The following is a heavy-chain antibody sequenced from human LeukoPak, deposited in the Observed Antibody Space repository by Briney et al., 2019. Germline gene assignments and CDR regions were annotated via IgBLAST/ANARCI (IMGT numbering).Heavy chain of an antibody. V-gene: IGHV4-59*01. CDR2: VYYTGST. J-gene: IGHJ6*02. Sequence: SETLSLTCTVSGGSINDNYWSWIRQPPGKGLEWIGYVYYTGSTDYNPSLESRITISVDTSKNQFSLKLSSVTAADTAFYYCARGRSSGWYYYGMDVWGQGTTVTVSS. CDR3: ARGRSSGWYYYGMDV. CDR1: GGSINDNY. D-gene: IGHD6-19*01.